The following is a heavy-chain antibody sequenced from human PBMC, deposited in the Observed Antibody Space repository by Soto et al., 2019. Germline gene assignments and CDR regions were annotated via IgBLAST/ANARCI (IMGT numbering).Heavy chain of an antibody. D-gene: IGHD6-13*01. V-gene: IGHV3-9*01. J-gene: IGHJ5*02. CDR2: ISWNSGSI. CDR1: GFTFDDYA. CDR3: AKFLVLVGLAAGGQLS. Sequence: GGSLRLSCAASGFTFDDYAMHWVRQAPGKGLEWVSGISWNSGSIGYADSVKGRFTISRDNAKNSLYLQMNSLRAEDTALYYCAKFLVLVGLAAGGQLSSGPAPLVTV.